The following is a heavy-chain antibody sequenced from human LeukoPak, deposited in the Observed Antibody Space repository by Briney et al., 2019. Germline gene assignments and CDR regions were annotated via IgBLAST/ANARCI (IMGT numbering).Heavy chain of an antibody. D-gene: IGHD1-26*01. CDR2: IYYSGST. CDR1: GGSISSYY. J-gene: IGHJ4*02. V-gene: IGHV4-59*01. CDR3: ARANSGSYRI. Sequence: PSETLSLTCTVSGGSISSYYWSRIRQPPGKGLEWIGYIYYSGSTNYNPSLKSRVTISVDTSKNQFSLKLSSVTAADTAVYYCARANSGSYRIWGQGTLVTVSS.